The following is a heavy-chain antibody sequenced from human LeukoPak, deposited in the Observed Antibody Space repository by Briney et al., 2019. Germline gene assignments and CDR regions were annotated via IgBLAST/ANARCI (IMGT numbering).Heavy chain of an antibody. Sequence: PGGSLRLSCAASGFTFSNYWMSWVRQAPGKGLEWVANIKQDGSEKYYVDSVKGRFTISRDNAKNSLYLQMNSLRAEDTAVYYCARKGEVGATDFDYWGQGTLVTVSS. D-gene: IGHD1-26*01. V-gene: IGHV3-7*01. CDR1: GFTFSNYW. CDR2: IKQDGSEK. CDR3: ARKGEVGATDFDY. J-gene: IGHJ4*02.